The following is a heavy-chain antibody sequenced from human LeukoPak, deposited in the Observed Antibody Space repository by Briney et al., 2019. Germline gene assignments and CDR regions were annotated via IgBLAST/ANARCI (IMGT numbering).Heavy chain of an antibody. J-gene: IGHJ6*02. Sequence: SETLSLTCTVSGGSISSYYWSWIRQPPGKGLEWIGYIYYSGSTNYNPSLKSRVTISVDTSKNQFSLKLSSVTAADTAVYYCASGVSLEIRFGEQYYYGMDVWGQGTTVTVSS. V-gene: IGHV4-59*01. CDR2: IYYSGST. CDR3: ASGVSLEIRFGEQYYYGMDV. D-gene: IGHD3-10*01. CDR1: GGSISSYY.